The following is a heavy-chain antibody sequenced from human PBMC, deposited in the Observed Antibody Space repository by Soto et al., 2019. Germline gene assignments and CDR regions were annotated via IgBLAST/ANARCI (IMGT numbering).Heavy chain of an antibody. J-gene: IGHJ3*02. CDR2: ISAYNGNT. Sequence: APVKVSRKASVYTFTSYGISWVRLTPGQGLEWMGWISAYNGNTNYAQKLQGRVTMTTDTSTSTAYMELRSLRSDDTAVYYCARDYYGSGSYYYDAFDIWGQGTMVTVSS. CDR3: ARDYYGSGSYYYDAFDI. V-gene: IGHV1-18*01. CDR1: VYTFTSYG. D-gene: IGHD3-10*01.